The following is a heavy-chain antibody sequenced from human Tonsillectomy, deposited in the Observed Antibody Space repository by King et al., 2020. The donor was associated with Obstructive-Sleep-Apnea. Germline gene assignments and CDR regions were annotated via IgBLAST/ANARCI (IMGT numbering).Heavy chain of an antibody. CDR1: GGSISSSSYY. V-gene: IGHV4-39*07. D-gene: IGHD6-13*01. J-gene: IGHJ4*02. CDR2: IYYSGST. Sequence: QLQESGPGLVKPSETLSLTCTVSGGSISSSSYYWGWSRQPPGKGLEWIGSIYYSGSTYYNPSLKSRVTISVDTSKNQFSLKLSSVTAADTAVYYCARDRGSWYPYFDYWGQGTLVTVSS. CDR3: ARDRGSWYPYFDY.